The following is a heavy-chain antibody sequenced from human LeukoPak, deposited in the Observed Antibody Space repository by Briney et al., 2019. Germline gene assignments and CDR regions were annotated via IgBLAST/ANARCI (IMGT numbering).Heavy chain of an antibody. Sequence: SVKVSCTASGGTFSSYDISWVRQAPGQGLEWMGGIPPIFGTANYAQKFQGRVTITAVESMSTAYMQLSSLRSEDTAVYYCARGWLAETTVVTPYNYWGQGTLVTVSS. J-gene: IGHJ4*02. CDR2: IPPIFGTA. CDR1: GGTFSSYD. V-gene: IGHV1-69*13. CDR3: ARGWLAETTVVTPYNY. D-gene: IGHD4-23*01.